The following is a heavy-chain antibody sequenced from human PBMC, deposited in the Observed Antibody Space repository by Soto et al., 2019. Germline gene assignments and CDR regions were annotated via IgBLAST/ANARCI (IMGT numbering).Heavy chain of an antibody. V-gene: IGHV4-61*01. CDR1: GGSVSSGSYY. D-gene: IGHD2-2*02. Sequence: SETLSLTCTVSGGSVSSGSYYWSWIRQPPGKGLEWIGYIYYSGSTNSNPSLTSRVTISVDTSKNQFSLKLSSVTAADTAVYYCARDCSSTSCYTYYGLDVWGQGTTVTVSS. CDR3: ARDCSSTSCYTYYGLDV. J-gene: IGHJ6*02. CDR2: IYYSGST.